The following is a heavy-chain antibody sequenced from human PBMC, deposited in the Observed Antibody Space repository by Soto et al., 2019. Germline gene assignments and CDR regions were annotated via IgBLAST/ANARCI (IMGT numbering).Heavy chain of an antibody. V-gene: IGHV3-7*05. J-gene: IGHJ4*02. D-gene: IGHD3-10*01. CDR1: GFTFSSYW. CDR2: IKQDGSEK. Sequence: GGSLRLSCAASGFTFSSYWMSWVRQAPGKGLEWVANIKQDGSEKYYVDSVKGRFTISGDNAKNSLYLQMNSLRAEDTAVYYCATTEGIFGELRWGYFDYWGQGTLVTVSS. CDR3: ATTEGIFGELRWGYFDY.